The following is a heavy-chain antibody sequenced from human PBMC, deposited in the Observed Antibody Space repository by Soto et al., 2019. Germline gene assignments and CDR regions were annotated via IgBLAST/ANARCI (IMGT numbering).Heavy chain of an antibody. Sequence: GGSLRLSCAASGFTFSSYGMHWVRQAPGGGLEWVALISYHGSNQYYGDSVKGRFTIPRDNSKNMLYLQMNSLRAEDTAVYFCAKGYCSSTSCPYYYYYYAMDVWGQGTTVTVSS. CDR1: GFTFSSYG. V-gene: IGHV3-30*18. CDR2: ISYHGSNQ. D-gene: IGHD2-2*01. J-gene: IGHJ6*02. CDR3: AKGYCSSTSCPYYYYYYAMDV.